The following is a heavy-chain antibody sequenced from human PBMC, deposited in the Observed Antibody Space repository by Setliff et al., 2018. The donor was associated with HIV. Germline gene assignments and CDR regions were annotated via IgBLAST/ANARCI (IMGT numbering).Heavy chain of an antibody. D-gene: IGHD1-26*01. V-gene: IGHV3-11*01. CDR2: ISSSATSI. CDR3: VKSASWEGRGWLH. CDR1: GFTFNDYY. Sequence: GGSLRLSCAASGFTFNDYYMSWIRQAPGKGLEWLSDISSSATSIYYADSVKGRFTISRDNAKNSLYMKLNSLRAEDTAVYYCVKSASWEGRGWLHWGQGTLVTVSS. J-gene: IGHJ4*02.